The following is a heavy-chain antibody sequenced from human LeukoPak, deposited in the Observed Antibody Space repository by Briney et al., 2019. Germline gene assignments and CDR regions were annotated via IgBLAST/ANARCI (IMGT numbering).Heavy chain of an antibody. D-gene: IGHD3-22*01. V-gene: IGHV1-18*01. CDR2: ISAYNGNT. CDR3: ARDAFVRGSYYASSGYPPLNY. J-gene: IGHJ4*02. Sequence: ASVKVSRKASGYTFTSYGISWVRQAPGQGLEWMGWISAYNGNTNYAQKLQGRVTMTTDTSTSTAHMELRSLRSDDKAVYYCARDAFVRGSYYASSGYPPLNYWGQGTLVTVSS. CDR1: GYTFTSYG.